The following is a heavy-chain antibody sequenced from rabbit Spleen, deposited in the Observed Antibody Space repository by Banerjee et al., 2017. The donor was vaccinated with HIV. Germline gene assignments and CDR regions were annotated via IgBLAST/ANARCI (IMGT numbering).Heavy chain of an antibody. J-gene: IGHJ4*01. CDR2: IYVDSSGST. V-gene: IGHV1S40*01. D-gene: IGHD2-1*01. CDR1: GFSFSSGYD. Sequence: QSLEESGGDLVKPGASLTLICKASGFSFSSGYDMCWVRQAPGKGLEWIACIYVDSSGSTYYASWAKGRFRISKTSSTTVTLQMTSLTAADTASYFCTRTIVGDCTSFDLWGQGTLVTVS. CDR3: TRTIVGDCTSFDL.